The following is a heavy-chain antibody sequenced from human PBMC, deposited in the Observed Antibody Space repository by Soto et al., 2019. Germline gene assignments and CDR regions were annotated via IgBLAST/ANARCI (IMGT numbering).Heavy chain of an antibody. CDR1: GFTFSSYA. J-gene: IGHJ6*03. V-gene: IGHV3-23*01. D-gene: IGHD3-3*01. CDR2: ISGSGGST. Sequence: GGSLRLSCAASGFTFSSYAMSWVRQAPGKGLEWVSAISGSGGSTYYAGSVKGRFTISRDNSKNTLYLQMNSLRAEDTAVYYCAKEATYYDFWSGYPPPLSYMDVWGKGTTVTVSS. CDR3: AKEATYYDFWSGYPPPLSYMDV.